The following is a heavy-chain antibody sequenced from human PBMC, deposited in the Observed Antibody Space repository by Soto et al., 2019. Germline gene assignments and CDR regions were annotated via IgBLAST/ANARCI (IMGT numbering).Heavy chain of an antibody. CDR3: AVHCSTSSCSY. CDR1: GFTVSSNY. J-gene: IGHJ4*02. V-gene: IGHV3-66*01. Sequence: GGSLRLSCAVSGFTVSSNYMNWVRQAPGKGLEWVSFIYSGGNTYYADSVKGRFTISRDNSKNTVYLQMNSLRAEDTAVYYCAVHCSTSSCSYWGQGTLVTVS. CDR2: IYSGGNT. D-gene: IGHD2-2*01.